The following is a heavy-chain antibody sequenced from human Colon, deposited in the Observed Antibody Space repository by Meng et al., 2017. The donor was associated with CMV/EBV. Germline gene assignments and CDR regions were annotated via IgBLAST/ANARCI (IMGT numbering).Heavy chain of an antibody. CDR1: GFTFRSYW. D-gene: IGHD2-15*01. V-gene: IGHV4-39*07. CDR2: VYYGGST. Sequence: GSLRLSCTASGFTFRSYWMHWVRQAPGKGLVWIGSVYYGGSTSSNPSLRSRLTISVDTSKNEFSLMLYSVTAADTAIYYCVRDGLGGGLYRGMDVWGQGTTVTVSS. J-gene: IGHJ6*02. CDR3: VRDGLGGGLYRGMDV.